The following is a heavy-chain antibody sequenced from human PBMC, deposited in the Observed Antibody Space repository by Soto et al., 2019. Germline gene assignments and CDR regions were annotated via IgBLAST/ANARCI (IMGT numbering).Heavy chain of an antibody. CDR2: LYYSGSI. D-gene: IGHD3-3*01. V-gene: IGHV4-59*02. CDR3: ARGGFWSGYSDFNY. J-gene: IGHJ4*02. Sequence: VQLQESGPGLVKPSETLSLTCTVSGGSVNSYFLGWIRQPPGKGLVWIGYLYYSGSINYNPSLKSLVTISVDTTKDQFYLKLTSVTAADTAVYYCARGGFWSGYSDFNYWGQGTLVTVSS. CDR1: GGSVNSYF.